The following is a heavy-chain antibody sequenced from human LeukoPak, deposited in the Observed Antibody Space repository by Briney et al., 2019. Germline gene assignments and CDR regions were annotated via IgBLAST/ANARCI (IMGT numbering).Heavy chain of an antibody. D-gene: IGHD3-22*01. CDR1: GFTFSSHS. CDR3: ARSAENVNTMMSGFFDY. CDR2: ISGSSSYK. J-gene: IGHJ4*02. Sequence: GGSLRLSCVAPGFTFSSHSINWVRHTPGKGLEWVSSISGSSSYKYYADSVKGRLTISRDNAKRSLFLEMNSLRGDDTAVYYCARSAENVNTMMSGFFDYWGQGILVSVSS. V-gene: IGHV3-21*01.